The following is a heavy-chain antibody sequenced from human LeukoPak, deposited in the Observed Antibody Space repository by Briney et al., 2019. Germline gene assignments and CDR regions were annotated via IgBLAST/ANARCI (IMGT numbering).Heavy chain of an antibody. D-gene: IGHD3-10*01. CDR3: ARVRGYFDY. V-gene: IGHV4-34*01. Sequence: PLETLSLTCAVYGGSFSGYYWSWIRQPPGKGLEWIGEINHSGSTNYNPSLKSRVTISVDTSKNQFSLKLSSVTAADTAVYYCARVRGYFDYWGQGTLVTVSS. CDR1: GGSFSGYY. CDR2: INHSGST. J-gene: IGHJ4*02.